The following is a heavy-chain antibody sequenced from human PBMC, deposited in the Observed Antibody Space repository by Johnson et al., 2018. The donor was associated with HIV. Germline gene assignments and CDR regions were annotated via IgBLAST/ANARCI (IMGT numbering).Heavy chain of an antibody. CDR2: ISSDGSKT. CDR3: ARAEGEYDAFDI. V-gene: IGHV3-30-3*01. D-gene: IGHD2/OR15-2a*01. Sequence: QVQLVESGGGLVQPGGSLRLSCAASGFSFSSYPMHWVRQAPGKGLEWVTVISSDGSKTYCADSMKGRFTISRDNSKNTLYLQMNSLRAEDTAVYYCARAEGEYDAFDIWGQGTMVTVSS. J-gene: IGHJ3*02. CDR1: GFSFSSYP.